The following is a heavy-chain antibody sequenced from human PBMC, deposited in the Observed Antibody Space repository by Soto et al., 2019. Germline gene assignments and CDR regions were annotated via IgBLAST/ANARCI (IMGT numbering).Heavy chain of an antibody. CDR2: ISGSGGST. CDR3: AKDGKSSWYNPYNWFDP. J-gene: IGHJ5*02. V-gene: IGHV3-23*01. Sequence: GGSLRLCCAASGFTFSSYAMSWVRQAPGKGLEWVSAISGSGGSTYYADSVKGRFTISRDNSKNTLYLQMNSLRAEDTAVYYCAKDGKSSWYNPYNWFDPWGQGTLVTVSS. CDR1: GFTFSSYA. D-gene: IGHD6-13*01.